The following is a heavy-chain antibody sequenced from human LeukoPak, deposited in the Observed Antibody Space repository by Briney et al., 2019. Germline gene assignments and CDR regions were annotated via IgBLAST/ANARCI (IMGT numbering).Heavy chain of an antibody. CDR3: ARDSYYYAGDY. CDR1: GFIFSSYS. V-gene: IGHV3-21*01. CDR2: ISSITTYT. J-gene: IGHJ4*02. Sequence: GGSLRLSCAASGFIFSSYSMNWVRQAPGKGLEWASSISSITTYTHYADSVKGRFTISRDNAKDSLYLQMNSLRAEDTAVYFCARDSYYYAGDYWGQGTLVTVSS. D-gene: IGHD2/OR15-2a*01.